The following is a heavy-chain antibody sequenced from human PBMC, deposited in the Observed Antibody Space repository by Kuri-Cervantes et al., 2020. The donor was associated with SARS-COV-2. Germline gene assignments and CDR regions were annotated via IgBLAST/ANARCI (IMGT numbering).Heavy chain of an antibody. CDR3: ARQKYQLLYNWFDP. V-gene: IGHV5-51*01. D-gene: IGHD2-2*01. J-gene: IGHJ5*02. CDR1: GYSFTSYW. Sequence: KVSCKGSGYSFTSYWIGWVRQMPGKGLEWMGIIYPGDSDTRYSPSFQGQVTISADKSISTAYLQWSSLKASDTDMYYCARQKYQLLYNWFDPWGQGTLVTVSS. CDR2: IYPGDSDT.